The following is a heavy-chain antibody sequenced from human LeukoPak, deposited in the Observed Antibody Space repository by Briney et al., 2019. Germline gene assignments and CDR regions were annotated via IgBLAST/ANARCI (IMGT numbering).Heavy chain of an antibody. CDR3: ARARWYAQLFDY. D-gene: IGHD6-13*01. J-gene: IGHJ4*02. V-gene: IGHV4-4*02. Sequence: SETLSLTCAVSGGSISGSNWWSWVRQPPGKGLEWIGEIYHSGSTNYNPSLKSRVTISVDKSKNQFSLKLSSVTAADTAVYYCARARWYAQLFDYWGQGTLVTVSS. CDR2: IYHSGST. CDR1: GGSISGSNW.